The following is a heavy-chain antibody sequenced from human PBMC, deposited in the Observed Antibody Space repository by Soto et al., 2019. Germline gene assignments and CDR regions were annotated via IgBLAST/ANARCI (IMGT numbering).Heavy chain of an antibody. D-gene: IGHD6-19*01. V-gene: IGHV4-39*01. CDR2: IYYSGST. CDR1: GGSISSSSYY. J-gene: IGHJ4*02. Sequence: PSETLSLTCTVSGGSISSSSYYWGWIRQPPGKGLEWIGSIYYSGSTYYNPSLKSRVTISVDTSKNQFSLKLSSVTAAVTAVYFCATPVKYTSGWFLFDYWGQGTLVTVSS. CDR3: ATPVKYTSGWFLFDY.